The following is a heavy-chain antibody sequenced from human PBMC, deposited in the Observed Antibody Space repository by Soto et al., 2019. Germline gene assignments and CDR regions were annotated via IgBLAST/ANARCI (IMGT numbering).Heavy chain of an antibody. CDR3: ARDRCTSGVCYAPSDY. V-gene: IGHV3-64*01. Sequence: GGSLRLSCAASGFSFSSYSMNWVRQAPGKGLEYVSAISSNGRSTYYANSVKGRFTISRDNSKNTLYLQMDSLRAEDMAVYYCARDRCTSGVCYAPSDYWGQGTLVTVSS. CDR2: ISSNGRST. CDR1: GFSFSSYS. D-gene: IGHD2-8*01. J-gene: IGHJ4*02.